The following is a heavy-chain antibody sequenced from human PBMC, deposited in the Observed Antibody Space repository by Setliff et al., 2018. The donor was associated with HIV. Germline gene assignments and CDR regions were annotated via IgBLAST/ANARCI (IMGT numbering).Heavy chain of an antibody. D-gene: IGHD1-26*01. CDR2: INVGKGNT. J-gene: IGHJ4*02. V-gene: IGHV1-3*01. CDR3: ARDFSGTYYGDIDY. Sequence: VASVKVSCKASGYTFKTYGMHWVRQAPGQSLEWMAWINVGKGNTKYSQNLQGRLTVTGDTSASTVDMKLSSLTHEDTAVYYCARDFSGTYYGDIDYWGQGTLVTVSS. CDR1: GYTFKTYG.